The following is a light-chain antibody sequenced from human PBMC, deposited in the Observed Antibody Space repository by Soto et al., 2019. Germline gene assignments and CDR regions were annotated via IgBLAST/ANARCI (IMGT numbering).Light chain of an antibody. J-gene: IGKJ1*01. V-gene: IGKV3-20*01. CDR1: QSVSSSY. CDR2: GAS. CDR3: QQYGTSHS. Sequence: EIVLTQSPGTLSLSPGERATLSCRASQSVSSSYLAWYQQKPGQAPRLLIYGASIRATGIPDRFSGSGSGTDFTLTISRLEPEVFAVYYCQQYGTSHSFGQGTKVEIK.